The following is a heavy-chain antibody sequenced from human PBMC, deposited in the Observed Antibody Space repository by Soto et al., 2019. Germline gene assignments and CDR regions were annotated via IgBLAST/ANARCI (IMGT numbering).Heavy chain of an antibody. V-gene: IGHV1-8*01. CDR3: ARAQRYAFEL. J-gene: IGHJ3*01. CDR1: GYTFTSYD. Sequence: QVQLVQSGADVKQPGASVKLSCTASGYTFTSYDINWVRQATGQGVEWMGWMNTNSGNTGYAQKFQGRVTMTRNNSICTASMELRSLRSDDTAAYYSARAQRYAFELWRPLRMV. CDR2: MNTNSGNT.